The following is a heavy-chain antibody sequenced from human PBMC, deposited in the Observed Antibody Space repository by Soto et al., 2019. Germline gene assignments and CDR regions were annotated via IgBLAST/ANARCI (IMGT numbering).Heavy chain of an antibody. J-gene: IGHJ4*02. D-gene: IGHD4-17*01. CDR1: GFTFATFA. Sequence: GGSLRLSCAGSGFTFATFAMSWVRQAPGKGLEWVSVISGNGGTTHYADSVKGRFTVSRDNSKDTFYLHLNALRDKDTALYYGAKDAEDEYGDRRRTYGFDFWGQGTRVTVSS. CDR3: AKDAEDEYGDRRRTYGFDF. CDR2: ISGNGGTT. V-gene: IGHV3-23*01.